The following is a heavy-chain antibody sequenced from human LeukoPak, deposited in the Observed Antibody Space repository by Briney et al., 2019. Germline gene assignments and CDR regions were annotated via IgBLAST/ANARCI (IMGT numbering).Heavy chain of an antibody. Sequence: SETLSLTCTVSGGSISSHYWSWIRQPAGKGLEWIGRIYTSGSTNYNPSLKSRVTMSVDTSKNQFSLKLSSVTAADTAVYYCARGVGYSSSWYLSWFDPWGQGTLVTVSS. CDR1: GGSISSHY. CDR2: IYTSGST. D-gene: IGHD6-13*01. V-gene: IGHV4-4*07. CDR3: ARGVGYSSSWYLSWFDP. J-gene: IGHJ5*02.